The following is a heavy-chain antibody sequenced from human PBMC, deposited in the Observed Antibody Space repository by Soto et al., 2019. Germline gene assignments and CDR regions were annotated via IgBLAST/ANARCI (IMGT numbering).Heavy chain of an antibody. J-gene: IGHJ4*02. CDR1: GFTFTDHA. Sequence: PGGSLRLSCAVSGFTFTDHAMTWVRQAPGKGLEWVSTTSNNGDRTFYADSVKGWFTVSTDRTNNTLYLQMNSLRADDTAVYFCARPPLYSNGGYFDSWGQGTLVTVPS. V-gene: IGHV3-23*01. CDR2: TSNNGDRT. CDR3: ARPPLYSNGGYFDS. D-gene: IGHD6-19*01.